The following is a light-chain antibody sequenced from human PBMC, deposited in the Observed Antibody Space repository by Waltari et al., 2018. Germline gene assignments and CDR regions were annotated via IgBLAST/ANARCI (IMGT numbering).Light chain of an antibody. Sequence: QSVLTQSPSASGTPGQRVSISCSGSSSHIGSNYVFCYQQLPGTAPKRLIYRNNQRPSGVPDRFSGSKSGTSASLAISGLRSEDEADYYCGEWDGSLSGRVFGGGTKLTVL. V-gene: IGLV1-47*01. CDR1: SSHIGSNY. CDR2: RNN. CDR3: GEWDGSLSGRV. J-gene: IGLJ3*02.